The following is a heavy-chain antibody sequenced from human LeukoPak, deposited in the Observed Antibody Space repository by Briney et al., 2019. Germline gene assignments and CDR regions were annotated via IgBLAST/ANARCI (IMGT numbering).Heavy chain of an antibody. CDR3: AKYSYGSGTSFDP. CDR2: IKADGSER. Sequence: SGGSLRLSCAASGFTFSAYWMSWVRQAPGKGLEWVANIKADGSERSYVDSVKGRFIISRDNAKNSLYLQMNSLRPEDSAVYYCAKYSYGSGTSFDPWGQGALVTVSS. D-gene: IGHD3-10*01. J-gene: IGHJ5*02. CDR1: GFTFSAYW. V-gene: IGHV3-7*01.